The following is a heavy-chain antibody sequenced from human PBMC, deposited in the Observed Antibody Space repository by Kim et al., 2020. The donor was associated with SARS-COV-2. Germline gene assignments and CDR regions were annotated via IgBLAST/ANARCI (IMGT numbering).Heavy chain of an antibody. CDR1: GFTFSDYY. CDR2: ISSSGSTI. J-gene: IGHJ5*02. Sequence: GGSLRLSCAASGFTFSDYYMSWIRQAPGKGLEWVSYISSSGSTIYYADSVKGRFTISRDNAKNSLYLQMNSLRAEDTAVYYCAALKMATIYNWFDPWGQGTLVTVSS. V-gene: IGHV3-11*01. CDR3: AALKMATIYNWFDP. D-gene: IGHD5-12*01.